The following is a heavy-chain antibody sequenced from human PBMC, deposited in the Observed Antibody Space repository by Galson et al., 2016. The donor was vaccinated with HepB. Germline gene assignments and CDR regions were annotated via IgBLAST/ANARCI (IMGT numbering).Heavy chain of an antibody. CDR1: GFIFSDHY. CDR2: VSDDGTHT. Sequence: SLRLSCAASGFIFSDHYMEWVRQAPGKGLEWVAIVSDDGTHTDYADSVKGRFTISRDNSKNSLYLQLSTLRHEDTAMYYCARMYSGTYFAHFDYWGQGTLVTVSS. D-gene: IGHD3-10*01. J-gene: IGHJ4*02. CDR3: ARMYSGTYFAHFDY. V-gene: IGHV3-30-3*01.